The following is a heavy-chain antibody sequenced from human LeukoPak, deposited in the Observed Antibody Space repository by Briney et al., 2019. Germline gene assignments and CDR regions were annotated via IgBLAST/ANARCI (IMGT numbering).Heavy chain of an antibody. Sequence: SETLSLTCAVYGGSFSDYSWTWLRQAPGEGLEWIGEINHNGGTNHNPSLVSRVIMSVDTSKDRFSLKVSSVTAADTAGYYCARVAYRYSINDWSRTGLGAYATKYYYYMDVGGKGTTVTVSS. J-gene: IGHJ6*03. V-gene: IGHV4-34*01. D-gene: IGHD3-9*01. CDR1: GGSFSDYS. CDR3: ARVAYRYSINDWSRTGLGAYATKYYYYMDV. CDR2: INHNGGT.